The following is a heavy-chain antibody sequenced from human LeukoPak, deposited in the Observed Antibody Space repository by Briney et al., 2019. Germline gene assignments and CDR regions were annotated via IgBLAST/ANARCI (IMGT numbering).Heavy chain of an antibody. Sequence: PSETLSLTCSVSGGSITSDSHYWNLIRQPAGKGLEWIGRIFSSGSTTYNPSLKSRVTFSVDTSKNQFSLRLSSVTAADTAVYYCARGRSSSWYFWIDSWGQGTLVTASS. CDR1: GGSITSDSHY. J-gene: IGHJ5*01. D-gene: IGHD6-13*01. V-gene: IGHV4-61*02. CDR2: IFSSGST. CDR3: ARGRSSSWYFWIDS.